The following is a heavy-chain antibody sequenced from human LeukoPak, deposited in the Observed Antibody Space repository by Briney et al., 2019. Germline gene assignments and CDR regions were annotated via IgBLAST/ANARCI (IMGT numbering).Heavy chain of an antibody. CDR1: GFTFGSYG. V-gene: IGHV3-30*18. D-gene: IGHD2-2*01. J-gene: IGHJ6*04. CDR2: ISYDGSNK. CDR3: AKGPPYCSSTSCYYYGMDV. Sequence: GRSLRLSCAASGFTFGSYGMHWVRQAPGKGLEWVAVISYDGSNKYYADSVKGRFTISRDNSKNTLYLQMNSLRAEDTAVYYCAKGPPYCSSTSCYYYGMDVWGKGTTVTVSS.